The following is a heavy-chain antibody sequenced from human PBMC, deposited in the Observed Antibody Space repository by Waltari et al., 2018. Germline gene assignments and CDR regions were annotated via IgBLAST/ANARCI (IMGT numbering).Heavy chain of an antibody. CDR3: ASGGHVDY. Sequence: EVQLVESGGGLVQPGGSLRLSCAASGPTFRRFWMTWVRQAPGKGLEWVANINEDGSEKHYVDSVKGRFTISRDNAKNSLFLQMNSLRADDTAVYYCASGGHVDYCGQGTLVTVSS. CDR1: GPTFRRFW. V-gene: IGHV3-7*01. J-gene: IGHJ4*02. CDR2: INEDGSEK.